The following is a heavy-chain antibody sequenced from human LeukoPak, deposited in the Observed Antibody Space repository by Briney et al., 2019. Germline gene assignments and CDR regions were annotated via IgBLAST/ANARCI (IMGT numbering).Heavy chain of an antibody. Sequence: GGSLRLSCAASGFTFGSYAMHWVRQAPGKGLEYVSAITNDGGTTFYANSVRVRFTISRDNSKNTLFLQMGSLRPEDMAVYYCARVYDFTYEFWGQRTLVTVSS. J-gene: IGHJ4*02. CDR1: GFTFGSYA. D-gene: IGHD2-8*01. CDR3: ARVYDFTYEF. CDR2: ITNDGGTT. V-gene: IGHV3-64*01.